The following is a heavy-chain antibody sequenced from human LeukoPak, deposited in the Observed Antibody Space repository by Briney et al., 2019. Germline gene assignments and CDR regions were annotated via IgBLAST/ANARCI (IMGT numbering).Heavy chain of an antibody. CDR1: GFMFSDYL. CDR2: ISSNSKYT. V-gene: IGHV3-11*05. Sequence: PGGSLRLSCAASGFMFSDYLMSWIRQAPGKELEWISYISSNSKYTKYADSVKGRFTISRDNAKKSLYLRMNSLRAEDTAVYYCARDNGNKYYFDYWGQGTLVTVSS. J-gene: IGHJ4*02. D-gene: IGHD2-8*01. CDR3: ARDNGNKYYFDY.